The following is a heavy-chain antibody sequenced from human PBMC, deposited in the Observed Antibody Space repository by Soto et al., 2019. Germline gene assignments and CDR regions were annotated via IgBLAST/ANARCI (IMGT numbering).Heavy chain of an antibody. J-gene: IGHJ4*02. CDR1: GFTFSDSA. CDR3: TSLGATSNFDY. D-gene: IGHD1-26*01. Sequence: EVQLVESGGGLVQPGGSLKLSCVASGFTFSDSAVHWVRQASGKGLEWVGRIRSKANSYATAFAASVKGRFTISRDDSKNTADLQMNSLETEDTAVYYCTSLGATSNFDYWGQGTLVTVSP. V-gene: IGHV3-73*02. CDR2: IRSKANSYAT.